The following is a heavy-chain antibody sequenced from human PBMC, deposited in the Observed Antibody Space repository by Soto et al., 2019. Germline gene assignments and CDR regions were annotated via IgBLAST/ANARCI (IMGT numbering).Heavy chain of an antibody. CDR2: IYYSGST. J-gene: IGHJ4*02. D-gene: IGHD2-21*02. CDR3: ARSLVVTATGFDD. V-gene: IGHV4-59*01. CDR1: GGSISSYY. Sequence: PSETLSLTCTVSGGSISSYYWSWIRQPPGKGLEWIGYIYYSGSTNYNPSLKSRVTISVDTSKNQFSLKLSSVTAADTAVYYCARSLVVTATGFDDRGQGTRVTVSS.